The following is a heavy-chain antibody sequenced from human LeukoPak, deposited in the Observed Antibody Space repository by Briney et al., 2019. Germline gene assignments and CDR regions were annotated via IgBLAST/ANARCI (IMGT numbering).Heavy chain of an antibody. J-gene: IGHJ5*02. V-gene: IGHV4-59*01. Sequence: SETLSLTCTVSGGSISSYYWSWIRQPPGKGLEWIGYIYYSGSTNYNPSLKSRVTISVDTSKNQFSLKLSSVTAADTAVYYCARLGSSSWYRPRIDPWGQGTLVTVSS. CDR1: GGSISSYY. D-gene: IGHD6-13*01. CDR3: ARLGSSSWYRPRIDP. CDR2: IYYSGST.